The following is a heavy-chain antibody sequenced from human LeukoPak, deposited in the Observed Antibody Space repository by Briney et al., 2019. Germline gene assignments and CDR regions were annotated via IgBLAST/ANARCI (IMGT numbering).Heavy chain of an antibody. J-gene: IGHJ3*02. D-gene: IGHD3-22*01. Sequence: PGRSLRLSCAPSGFTFSSYGMHWVRQAPGKGLEWGAVIWYDGSNKYYAASVKGRSTISRDNSKNTLYLQMNSLRAEDTAVYYCARDGDSSGYYEPDAFDIWGQGTMVTVSS. CDR3: ARDGDSSGYYEPDAFDI. V-gene: IGHV3-33*01. CDR1: GFTFSSYG. CDR2: IWYDGSNK.